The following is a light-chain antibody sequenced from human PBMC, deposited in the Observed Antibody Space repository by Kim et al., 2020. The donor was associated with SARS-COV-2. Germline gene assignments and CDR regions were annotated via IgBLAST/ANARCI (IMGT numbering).Light chain of an antibody. J-gene: IGKJ1*01. CDR2: KAS. Sequence: DIQMTQSPSTLSASVGDRVTITCRASQSLSSWLAWYQQKPGKAPKLLIYKASTLESGVPSRFSGSGSGTEFTLTISSLQPDDFATYYCQQYNSYPWTVGQGNKVNIK. CDR1: QSLSSW. V-gene: IGKV1-5*03. CDR3: QQYNSYPWT.